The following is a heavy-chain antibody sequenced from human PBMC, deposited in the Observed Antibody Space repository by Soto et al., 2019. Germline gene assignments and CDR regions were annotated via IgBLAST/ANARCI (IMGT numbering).Heavy chain of an antibody. CDR3: ARDRERVTVNGGIALGAMEV. Sequence: VQLVESGGDLVQPGGSLRLSCAASGFTFHYYWMTWVRQAPGKGLEWVANVKPDGSATFYADSLKGRFTISRDNANASVSLQMHSLRADDTAVYYCARDRERVTVNGGIALGAMEVWGHGTTVTVSS. D-gene: IGHD3-22*01. CDR2: VKPDGSAT. CDR1: GFTFHYYW. V-gene: IGHV3-7*03. J-gene: IGHJ6*02.